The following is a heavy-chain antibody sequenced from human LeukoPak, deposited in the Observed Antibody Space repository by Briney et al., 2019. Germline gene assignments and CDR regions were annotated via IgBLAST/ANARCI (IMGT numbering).Heavy chain of an antibody. CDR3: ARHLPGIAAAGSLGWFDP. Sequence: SETLSLTCTVSGGSISSSSYYWGWIRQPPGKGLEWIGSIYYSGSTYYNPSLKSRVTISVDTSKNQFSLKLSSVTAAHAAVYYCARHLPGIAAAGSLGWFDPWGQGTLVTVSS. CDR1: GGSISSSSYY. D-gene: IGHD6-13*01. V-gene: IGHV4-39*01. J-gene: IGHJ5*02. CDR2: IYYSGST.